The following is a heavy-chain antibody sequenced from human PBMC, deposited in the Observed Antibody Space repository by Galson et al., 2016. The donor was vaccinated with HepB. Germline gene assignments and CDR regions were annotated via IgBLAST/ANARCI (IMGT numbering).Heavy chain of an antibody. V-gene: IGHV3-11*01. CDR3: VRGYIDSTDAFDI. CDR1: GFTFSDHY. J-gene: IGHJ3*02. CDR2: IRSTGTTI. D-gene: IGHD5-24*01. Sequence: SLRLSCAGSGFTFSDHYMTWIRRAPGKGLEWVSYIRSTGTTIKYAESVKGRFTISRDNAKNSVYLQMNSLRAEDTAVYYCVRGYIDSTDAFDIWGQGTMVTVSS.